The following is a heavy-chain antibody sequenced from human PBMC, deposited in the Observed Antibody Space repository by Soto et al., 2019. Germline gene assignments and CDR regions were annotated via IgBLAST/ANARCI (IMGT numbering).Heavy chain of an antibody. CDR1: GGSFSGYY. V-gene: IGHV4-34*01. CDR3: ASGYTYYYGMDV. J-gene: IGHJ6*02. CDR2: INHSGST. Sequence: QVQLQQWGAGLLKPSETLSLSCAVYGGSFSGYYWSWIRQPPGMGLEWIGEINHSGSTNYNPSLKSRVTISVDTSKKQFSLKLSSVTAADTAVYYCASGYTYYYGMDVWGQGTTVTVSS. D-gene: IGHD1-1*01.